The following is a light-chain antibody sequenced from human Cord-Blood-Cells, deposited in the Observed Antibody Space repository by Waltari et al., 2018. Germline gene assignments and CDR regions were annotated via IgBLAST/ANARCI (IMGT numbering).Light chain of an antibody. CDR1: QSISSW. V-gene: IGKV1-5*01. CDR2: DAS. J-gene: IGKJ1*01. Sequence: DIQMTKSPSPLSASVGDRVTITCRASQSISSWLAWYQQKPGKAPKLLIYDASSLESGVPSRFSGSGSGTEFTLTISSLQPDDFATYYCQQYNSWTFGQGTKVEIK. CDR3: QQYNSWT.